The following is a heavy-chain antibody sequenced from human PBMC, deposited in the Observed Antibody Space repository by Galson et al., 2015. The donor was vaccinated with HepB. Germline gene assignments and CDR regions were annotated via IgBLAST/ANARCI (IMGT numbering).Heavy chain of an antibody. J-gene: IGHJ6*02. CDR1: GFTFSSYD. D-gene: IGHD6-6*01. Sequence: SLRLSCAASGFTFSSYDMHWVRQATGKGLEWVSAIGTAGDPYYPGSVKGRFTISRENAKNSLYLQMNSLRAGDTAVYYCARGKARVAARFLSSKGSDYGMDVWGQGTTVTVSS. CDR3: ARGKARVAARFLSSKGSDYGMDV. V-gene: IGHV3-13*05. CDR2: IGTAGDP.